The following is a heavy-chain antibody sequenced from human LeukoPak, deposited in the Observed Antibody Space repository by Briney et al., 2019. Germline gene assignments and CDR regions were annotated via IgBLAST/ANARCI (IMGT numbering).Heavy chain of an antibody. D-gene: IGHD3-22*01. V-gene: IGHV4-30-2*01. J-gene: IGHJ4*02. CDR2: IYHSGST. CDR3: ARATWLPVGLYYYDSSGYYYYFDY. Sequence: PSQTLSLTCAVSGVSISSGGYSWSWIRQPPGKGLEWIGYIYHSGSTYYNPSLKSRVTISVDRYKDQFSLMLSSVTAADTAVYYCARATWLPVGLYYYDSSGYYYYFDYWGQGTLVTVSS. CDR1: GVSISSGGYS.